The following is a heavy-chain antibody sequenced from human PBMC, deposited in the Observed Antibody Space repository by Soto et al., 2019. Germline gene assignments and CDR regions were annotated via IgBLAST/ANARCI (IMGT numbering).Heavy chain of an antibody. CDR1: GYRITSYV. V-gene: IGHV1-18*01. CDR3: ARDSGIEAAVGWFDP. D-gene: IGHD6-13*01. Sequence: GVAVKVSCKACGYRITSYVISWVLQAPGQGLEWMGWISSYNGNTNDAQKLQGRVTMTTETSTSTAYMELRSMRSDYTAVYDCARDSGIEAAVGWFDPWGQGPLVTVSP. CDR2: ISSYNGNT. J-gene: IGHJ5*02.